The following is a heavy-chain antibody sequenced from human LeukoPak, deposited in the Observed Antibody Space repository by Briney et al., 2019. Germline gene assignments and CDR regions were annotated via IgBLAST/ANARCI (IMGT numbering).Heavy chain of an antibody. J-gene: IGHJ4*02. V-gene: IGHV1-18*01. CDR3: AKTVNWGGSGTYFDY. D-gene: IGHD7-27*01. CDR1: GYIFTYYG. CDR2: ISAYNGGT. Sequence: ASVKVSCKTSGYIFTYYGISWLRQAPGQALEWMGWISAYNGGTEYAQRFQGRLTMTTDTSTATAFMELRNLRSDDTALYYCAKTVNWGGSGTYFDYWGQGALVTVSA.